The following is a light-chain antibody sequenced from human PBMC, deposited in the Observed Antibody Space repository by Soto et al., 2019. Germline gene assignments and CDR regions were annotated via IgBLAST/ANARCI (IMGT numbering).Light chain of an antibody. CDR1: QSVGSTY. CDR3: QQYGDSPWT. Sequence: EVVLTQSPGTLSLSPGERATLSCRASQSVGSTYLAWYQRKPGQAPRLLIYGASSRATGISDRFTGSGSGTDFTLTISRLEPEDFAVYFCQQYGDSPWTFGQGTTVEIK. CDR2: GAS. J-gene: IGKJ1*01. V-gene: IGKV3-20*01.